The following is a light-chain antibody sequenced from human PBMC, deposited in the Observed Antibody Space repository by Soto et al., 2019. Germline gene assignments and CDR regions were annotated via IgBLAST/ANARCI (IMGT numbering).Light chain of an antibody. CDR1: QSVSSSY. J-gene: IGKJ2*01. Sequence: EIVLTQSPGTLSLSPGEIATLSCRASQSVSSSYLAWYQQKPGQAPRLLIYGASSRATGIPDRFSGSGSGTDFTLTISRLEPEDFAVYYCQQYGSSYTFGQGTNLEIK. CDR2: GAS. V-gene: IGKV3-20*01. CDR3: QQYGSSYT.